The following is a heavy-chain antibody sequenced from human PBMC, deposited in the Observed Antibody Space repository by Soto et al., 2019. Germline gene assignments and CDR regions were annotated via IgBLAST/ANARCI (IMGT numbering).Heavy chain of an antibody. CDR3: ARESITIFGVATNWFDP. CDR2: IYYSGST. V-gene: IGHV4-30-4*01. CDR1: GGSISSGDYY. Sequence: PSETLSLTCTVSGGSISSGDYYWSWIRQPPGKGLEWIGYIYYSGSTYYSPSLKSRVTISVDTSKNQFSLKLSSVTAADTAVYYCARESITIFGVATNWFDPWGQGTLVTVSS. D-gene: IGHD3-3*01. J-gene: IGHJ5*02.